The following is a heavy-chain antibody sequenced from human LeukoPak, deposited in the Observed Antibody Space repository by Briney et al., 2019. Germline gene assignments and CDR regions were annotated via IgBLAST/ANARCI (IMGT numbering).Heavy chain of an antibody. CDR1: GGSISVSGYY. J-gene: IGHJ4*02. CDR2: IFYTGST. V-gene: IGHV4-39*01. D-gene: IGHD5-18*01. Sequence: SETLSLTCTVTGGSISVSGYYWGWIRQPPGKGLEWIGSIFYTGSTYYNPSLKSRVTISVAMSKNQFSLRLSSVTAADTAVYYCARLSGYSYGYIAYWGQGTLVTVSS. CDR3: ARLSGYSYGYIAY.